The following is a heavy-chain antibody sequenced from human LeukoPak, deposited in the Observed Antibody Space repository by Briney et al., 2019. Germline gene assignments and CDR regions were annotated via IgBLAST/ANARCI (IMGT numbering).Heavy chain of an antibody. CDR2: ISYDGSNK. CDR3: ARFGVPYGVDV. D-gene: IGHD3-16*01. CDR1: GFTFSSYA. J-gene: IGHJ6*02. Sequence: GGSLRLSCAASGFTFSSYAMHWVRQAPGKGLEWVAVISYDGSNKYYADSVKGRFTISRDNSKNTLYLQMNSLRAEDTAVYYCARFGVPYGVDVWGQGTTVTVSS. V-gene: IGHV3-30-3*01.